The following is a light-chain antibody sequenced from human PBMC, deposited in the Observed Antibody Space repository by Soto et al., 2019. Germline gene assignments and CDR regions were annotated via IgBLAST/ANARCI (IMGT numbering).Light chain of an antibody. V-gene: IGLV1-36*01. Sequence: QSVLTQPPSVSGAPRQRVTISCSGSSSNIGSNAVNWYQQFPGKAPKLLIYYDDLLASGVSARFSGSKSGTSASLAISGLQSEDEADYYCCSYTTTTAFYVFGTGTKVTVL. CDR2: YDD. CDR1: SSNIGSNA. CDR3: CSYTTTTAFYV. J-gene: IGLJ1*01.